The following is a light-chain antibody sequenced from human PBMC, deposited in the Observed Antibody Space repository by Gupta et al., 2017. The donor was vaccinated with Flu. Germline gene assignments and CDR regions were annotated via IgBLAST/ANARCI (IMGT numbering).Light chain of an antibody. Sequence: IVLTQSPGTLSLSPGERATLSCRASQSITSNYLAWYQQKPGQPPRLLIYGASSRATGIPDRFSASGSGTDFTLTISRLEPEDFAVYYCQQYSSSPEIFGQGTKLEIK. CDR1: QSITSNY. V-gene: IGKV3-20*01. J-gene: IGKJ2*01. CDR2: GAS. CDR3: QQYSSSPEI.